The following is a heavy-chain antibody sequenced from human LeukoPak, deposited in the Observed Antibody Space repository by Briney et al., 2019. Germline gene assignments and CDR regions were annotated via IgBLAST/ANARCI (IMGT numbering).Heavy chain of an antibody. CDR3: ATSYDSSGYCKY. CDR1: GYTLTELS. J-gene: IGHJ4*02. CDR2: FDPEDGET. V-gene: IGHV1-24*01. Sequence: ASVKVSCKVSGYTLTELSMHWVRQAPGKGLEWMGGFDPEDGETIYAQKFQDRVTMTEDTSTDTAYMELSSLRSEDTAVYYCATSYDSSGYCKYWGQGTLVTVSS. D-gene: IGHD3-22*01.